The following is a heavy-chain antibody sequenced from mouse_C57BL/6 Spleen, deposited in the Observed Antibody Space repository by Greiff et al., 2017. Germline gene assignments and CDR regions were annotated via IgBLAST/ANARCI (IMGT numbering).Heavy chain of an antibody. D-gene: IGHD1-1*01. CDR2: INPNNGGT. Sequence: VQLQHSGPELVKPGASVKIPCKASGYTFTDYNMDWVKQSHGKSLEWIGDINPNNGGTIYNQKFKGKATLTVDKSSSTAYMELRSLTSEDTAVYYCARRTTVVALDFDYWGQGTTLTVSS. CDR1: GYTFTDYN. J-gene: IGHJ2*01. CDR3: ARRTTVVALDFDY. V-gene: IGHV1-18*01.